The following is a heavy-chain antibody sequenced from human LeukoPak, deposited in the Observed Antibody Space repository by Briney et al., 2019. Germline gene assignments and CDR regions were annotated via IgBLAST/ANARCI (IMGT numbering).Heavy chain of an antibody. CDR3: TRAPHPRCSSSGCYLDY. Sequence: GGSLRLSCSTSGFTFGDYAMSWVRQAPGKGLEWVGFIQAKAYGGAAKYAASVNGRFSIWRDDSQSIANLQMNDLKAEDPAVYYCTRAPHPRCSSSGCYLDYWGQGTLVTVSS. CDR1: GFTFGDYA. CDR2: IQAKAYGGAA. D-gene: IGHD2-2*01. J-gene: IGHJ4*02. V-gene: IGHV3-49*04.